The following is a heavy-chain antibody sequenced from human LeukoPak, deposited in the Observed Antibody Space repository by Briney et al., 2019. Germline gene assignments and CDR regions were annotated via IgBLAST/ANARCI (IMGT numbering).Heavy chain of an antibody. Sequence: SETLSLTCAVSGYSISSGYYWGWIRQPPGKGLEWIGSIYHSGSTYYNPSLKSRVTISVDTSKNQFSLKLSSVTAADTAVYYCARTSGGNSDYWGRGTLVTVSS. CDR3: ARTSGGNSDY. CDR1: GYSISSGYY. D-gene: IGHD4-23*01. V-gene: IGHV4-38-2*01. CDR2: IYHSGST. J-gene: IGHJ4*02.